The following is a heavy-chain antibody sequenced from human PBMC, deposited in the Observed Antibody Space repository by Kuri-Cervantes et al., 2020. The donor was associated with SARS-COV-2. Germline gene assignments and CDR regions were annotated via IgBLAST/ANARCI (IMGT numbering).Heavy chain of an antibody. J-gene: IGHJ6*03. V-gene: IGHV4-34*01. CDR1: CGSLCHFP. CDR3: ARLRLNNDGWFAIGYYMDV. CDR2: INYSGTT. D-gene: IGHD6-19*01. Sequence: SQTLSLTCGFYCGSLCHFPWYWVRQPPGKGPEWIGEINYSGTTNYKPSLKRRVTLSVDPSKNQFSLNLNSVTAADTAMYYCARLRLNNDGWFAIGYYMDVWGKGTTVTVSS.